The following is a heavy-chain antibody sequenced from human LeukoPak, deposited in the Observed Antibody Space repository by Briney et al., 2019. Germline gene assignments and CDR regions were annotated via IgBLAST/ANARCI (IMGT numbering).Heavy chain of an antibody. J-gene: IGHJ6*03. CDR1: GFTFDTYN. D-gene: IGHD2-21*01. Sequence: GGSLRLSCAASGFTFDTYNFNWVRQAPGKGLEWVATIRSYSSYIHYADSVKGRFIISRDDAKKSMYLQTNSLRVEDTAVYFCARYSEVYYYVDVWGTGTTVTVSS. CDR2: IRSYSSYI. V-gene: IGHV3-21*01. CDR3: ARYSEVYYYVDV.